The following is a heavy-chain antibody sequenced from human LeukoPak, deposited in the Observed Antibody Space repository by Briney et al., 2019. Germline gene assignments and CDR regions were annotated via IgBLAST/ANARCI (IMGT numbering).Heavy chain of an antibody. V-gene: IGHV1-2*02. CDR2: INPNSGGT. CDR1: GYTFTGYY. D-gene: IGHD3-16*02. CDR3: ARRATTSYRWFDP. J-gene: IGHJ5*02. Sequence: ASVKVSCKASGYTFTGYYMHWVRQAPGQGLEWMGWINPNSGGTNCAQKLQGRVTMTRDTSISTAYMELSRLRSDDTAVYYCARRATTSYRWFDPWGQGTLVTVSS.